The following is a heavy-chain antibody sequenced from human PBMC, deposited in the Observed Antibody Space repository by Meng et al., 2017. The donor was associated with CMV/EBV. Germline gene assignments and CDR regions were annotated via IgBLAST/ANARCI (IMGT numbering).Heavy chain of an antibody. J-gene: IGHJ4*02. V-gene: IGHV1-69*12. CDR3: AREGNNWNDVPFDY. D-gene: IGHD1-20*01. CDR2: IIPIFGTA. Sequence: VQRCESGAEVQMLGSSGMVACKASGGTFRSYATSWVRQAPGQGLEWMGGIIPIFGTANYAQKFQGRVTITADESTSTAYMELSSLRSEDTAVYYCAREGNNWNDVPFDYWGQGTLVTVSS. CDR1: GGTFRSYA.